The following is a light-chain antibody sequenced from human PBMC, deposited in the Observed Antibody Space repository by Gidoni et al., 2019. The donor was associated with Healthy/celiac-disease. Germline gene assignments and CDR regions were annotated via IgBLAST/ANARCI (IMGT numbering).Light chain of an antibody. J-gene: IGKJ4*01. CDR1: QSISSY. CDR3: QQSYSTPRT. CDR2: AAS. Sequence: DIQMTQSPSSLSASVGDRVTITCRASQSISSYLKWYQKKPGKAPKLLIYAASSLQSGVPSRFSGSGAGTDFTITSSRLQDEDFANYYCQQSYSTPRTFGEGTKVEIK. V-gene: IGKV1-39*01.